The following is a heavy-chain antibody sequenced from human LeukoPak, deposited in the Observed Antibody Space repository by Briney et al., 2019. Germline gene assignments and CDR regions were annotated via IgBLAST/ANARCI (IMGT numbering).Heavy chain of an antibody. CDR3: VRDGQGLVGYFDY. V-gene: IGHV3-33*01. CDR1: GFTFSAYG. J-gene: IGHJ4*02. D-gene: IGHD6-19*01. Sequence: QAGGSLRLSCAASGFTFSAYGMHWVRQAPGKGLEWVAVIRFDGSNKFHADSVKGRFTISRDNSQNMLYLQMNSLRAEDTAVYYCVRDGQGLVGYFDYWGQGTLVIVSS. CDR2: IRFDGSNK.